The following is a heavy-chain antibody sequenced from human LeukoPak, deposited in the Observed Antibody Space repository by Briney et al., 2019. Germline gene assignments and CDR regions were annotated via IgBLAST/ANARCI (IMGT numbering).Heavy chain of an antibody. J-gene: IGHJ4*02. Sequence: GGSLRLSCAASGFTFSSYVMHWVRQAPGKGLEWVAVISYDGSNKFYADSVKGRFTISRGNSKNTLYLQMNSLRAEDTAVYYCARLGTWDIVVVPAGFDSWGQGTLVTVSS. CDR1: GFTFSSYV. V-gene: IGHV3-30-3*01. CDR2: ISYDGSNK. CDR3: ARLGTWDIVVVPAGFDS. D-gene: IGHD2-2*01.